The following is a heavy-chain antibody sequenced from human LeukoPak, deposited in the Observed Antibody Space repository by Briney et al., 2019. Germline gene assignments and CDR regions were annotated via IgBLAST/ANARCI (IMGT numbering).Heavy chain of an antibody. D-gene: IGHD1-26*01. CDR2: ISGSGGTT. CDR3: AKDYVGVLPETYDH. V-gene: IGHV3-23*01. CDR1: GFTFSNSA. J-gene: IGHJ4*02. Sequence: HPGGSLRLSCAVSGFTFSNSAMGWVRQAPGKGLEWVAGISGSGGTTYYADSVRGRFTITRDNFKNTVDLQMDSLRVEDTAIYFCAKDYVGVLPETYDHWGQGTLVTVSA.